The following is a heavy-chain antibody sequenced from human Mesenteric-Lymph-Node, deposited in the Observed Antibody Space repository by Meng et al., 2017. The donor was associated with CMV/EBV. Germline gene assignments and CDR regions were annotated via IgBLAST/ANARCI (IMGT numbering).Heavy chain of an antibody. CDR3: ARDKRVRYYYDSSGYSYGVYYGMDV. D-gene: IGHD3-22*01. CDR1: GFTFSSYS. V-gene: IGHV3-23*01. J-gene: IGHJ6*02. CDR2: IGVSGGST. Sequence: GESLKISCAASGFTFSSYSMNWVRQAPGMGLEWVSVIGVSGGSTFYADSVRGRFTISRDNSKNTVYLQMNSLTAEDTAVYYCARDKRVRYYYDSSGYSYGVYYGMDVWGQGTTVTV.